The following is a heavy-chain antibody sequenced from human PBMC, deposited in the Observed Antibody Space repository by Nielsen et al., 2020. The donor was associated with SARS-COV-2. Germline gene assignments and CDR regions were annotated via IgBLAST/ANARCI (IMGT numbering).Heavy chain of an antibody. V-gene: IGHV3-7*01. CDR1: GFTFSGYW. CDR3: VKDGAYYGVRGVVHFGY. Sequence: GESLKISCAVSGFTFSGYWMSWVRQAPGKGLEWVASIKQDGNEKNYVDSVKGRFTISRDNARDTLFLQMNSLRAEDTAVYYCVKDGAYYGVRGVVHFGYGGRGTVVTVSS. D-gene: IGHD3-10*01. J-gene: IGHJ4*02. CDR2: IKQDGNEK.